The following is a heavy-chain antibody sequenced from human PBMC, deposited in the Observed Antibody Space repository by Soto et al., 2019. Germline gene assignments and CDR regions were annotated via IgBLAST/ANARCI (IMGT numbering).Heavy chain of an antibody. CDR1: RFTFSDYS. Sequence: EVQLVESGGDLVQPGGSLRLSCAASRFTFSDYSMNWVRQAPGKGLEWGSYISGGGETIYYADSLRGRFTISRDNAKNSLFWQMNSLREEDTAVYYCARESPSSQWLPTRYFDYWGQGTLVTVSS. CDR3: ARESPSSQWLPTRYFDY. J-gene: IGHJ4*02. D-gene: IGHD6-19*01. CDR2: ISGGGETI. V-gene: IGHV3-48*02.